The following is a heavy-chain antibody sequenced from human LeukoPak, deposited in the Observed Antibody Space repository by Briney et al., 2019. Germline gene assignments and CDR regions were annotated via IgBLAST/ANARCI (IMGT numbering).Heavy chain of an antibody. CDR3: ARAPGSMVAATFYYYYYYMDV. CDR1: GDSISSTNW. V-gene: IGHV4-4*02. D-gene: IGHD2-15*01. CDR2: IYHSGST. Sequence: SETLSLTCAVSGDSISSTNWWTWVRQPPGKGLEWIGEIYHSGSTNYNPSLKSRVTISVDTSKNQFSLKLSSVTAADTAVYYCARAPGSMVAATFYYYYYYMDVWGKGTTVTVSS. J-gene: IGHJ6*03.